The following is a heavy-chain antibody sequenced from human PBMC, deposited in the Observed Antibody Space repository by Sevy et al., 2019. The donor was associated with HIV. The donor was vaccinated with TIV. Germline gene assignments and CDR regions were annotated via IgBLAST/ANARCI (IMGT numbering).Heavy chain of an antibody. CDR2: ISYDGSNK. CDR1: GFTFSSYA. J-gene: IGHJ3*02. CDR3: ARDEDSSSWSAYEAFDI. Sequence: GGSLRFSCAASGFTFSSYAMHWVRQAPGKGLEWVAVISYDGSNKYYADSVKGRFTISRDNSKNTLYLQMNSLRAEDTAVYYCARDEDSSSWSAYEAFDIRGQGTMVTVSS. V-gene: IGHV3-30-3*01. D-gene: IGHD6-13*01.